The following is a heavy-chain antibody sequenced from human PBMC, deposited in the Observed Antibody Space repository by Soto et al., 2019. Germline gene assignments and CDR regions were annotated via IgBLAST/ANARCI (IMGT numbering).Heavy chain of an antibody. J-gene: IGHJ4*02. Sequence: VGSLRLSCAASGFTLRSYAISWVRQAPGKGLEWVSTISAGGGSTYYADSVKGRFTISSDNSKTTLYLQMNSLRAEDTAVYYCANQYFDYWGQGTLVTVSS. CDR3: ANQYFDY. CDR1: GFTLRSYA. CDR2: ISAGGGST. V-gene: IGHV3-23*01.